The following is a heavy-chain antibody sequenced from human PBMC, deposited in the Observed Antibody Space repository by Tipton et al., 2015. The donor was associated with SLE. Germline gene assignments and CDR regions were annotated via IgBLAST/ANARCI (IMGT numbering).Heavy chain of an antibody. J-gene: IGHJ2*01. CDR1: GYTFTSYD. D-gene: IGHD6-13*01. V-gene: IGHV1-8*02. CDR3: ARDRYSSSWYRGYFDL. CDR2: MNPNSGNA. Sequence: QLVQSGAEVKKPGASVKVSCKASGYTFTSYDINWVRQATGQGLEWMGWMNPNSGNAGYAQKFQGRVTMTRNTSISTAYMELRSLRSDDTAVYYCARDRYSSSWYRGYFDLWGRGTLVTVSS.